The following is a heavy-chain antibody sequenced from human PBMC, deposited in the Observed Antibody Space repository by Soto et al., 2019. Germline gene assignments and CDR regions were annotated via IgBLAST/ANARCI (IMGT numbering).Heavy chain of an antibody. V-gene: IGHV5-10-1*01. D-gene: IGHD2-15*01. J-gene: IGHJ6*02. CDR1: GYSFTKYW. CDR2: IDTSYSYS. Sequence: GESLKISCKGSGYSFTKYWIIWVRQVPGKGLEWMGRIDTSYSYSHYSPSFQGHVTISVDKSISTGYLQWSSLKAPDTAMYYCARYCSSSSCSQLYGMDVWGQGTTVTVSS. CDR3: ARYCSSSSCSQLYGMDV.